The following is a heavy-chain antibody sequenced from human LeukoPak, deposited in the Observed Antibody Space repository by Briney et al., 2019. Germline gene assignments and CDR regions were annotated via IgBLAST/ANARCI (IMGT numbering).Heavy chain of an antibody. CDR3: ARAFDFWRAI. V-gene: IGHV3-74*01. Sequence: GGSLRLSCAASGFTFSSYWMHWVRQAPGKGLVWVSRISPDGSTTGHADSVKGRFTLSRDNAKNTLYLQMSSLRAEDTALYYCARAFDFWRAIWGQGTLVTGSS. J-gene: IGHJ4*02. CDR1: GFTFSSYW. CDR2: ISPDGSTT. D-gene: IGHD3-3*01.